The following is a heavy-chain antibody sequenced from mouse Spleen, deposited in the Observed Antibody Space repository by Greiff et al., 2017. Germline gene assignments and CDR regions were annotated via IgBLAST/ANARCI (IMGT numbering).Heavy chain of an antibody. CDR2: INPSTGGT. J-gene: IGHJ4*01. V-gene: IGHV1-42*01. CDR1: GYSFTGYY. Sequence: VQLQQSGPELVKPGASVKISCKASGYSFTGYYMNWVKQSPEKSLEWIGEINPSTGGTTYNQKFKAKATLTVDKSSSTAYMQLKSLTSEDSAVYYCARRVWDYWGQGTSVTVSS. CDR3: ARRVWDY.